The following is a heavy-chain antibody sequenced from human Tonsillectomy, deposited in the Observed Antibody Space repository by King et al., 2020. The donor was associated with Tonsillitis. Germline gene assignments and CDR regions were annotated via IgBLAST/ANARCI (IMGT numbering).Heavy chain of an antibody. V-gene: IGHV4-59*01. Sequence: VQLQESGPGLVKPSETLSLTCTVSGGTISSYYWSWIRQPPGKGLEWIVYIYYSGSTNYNPSLKSRVTISVDTSKNQFSLKLSAVTAADTAVYYCASNPSGWYYFDYWGQGTLVTVSS. J-gene: IGHJ4*02. D-gene: IGHD6-19*01. CDR3: ASNPSGWYYFDY. CDR1: GGTISSYY. CDR2: IYYSGST.